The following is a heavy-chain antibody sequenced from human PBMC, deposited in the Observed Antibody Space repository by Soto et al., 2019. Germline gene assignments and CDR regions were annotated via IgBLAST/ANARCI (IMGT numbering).Heavy chain of an antibody. CDR1: GFTFSSYG. J-gene: IGHJ6*02. CDR2: ISYDGSNK. CDR3: AKDDTGYYYGMDV. V-gene: IGHV3-30*18. Sequence: QVQLVESGGGVVQPGRSLRLSCAASGFTFSSYGMHWVRQAPGKGLEWVAVISYDGSNKYYADSVKGRFTISRDNSKNTLYLQMNSLRAEDTAVYYCAKDDTGYYYGMDVWGQGTTVTVSS.